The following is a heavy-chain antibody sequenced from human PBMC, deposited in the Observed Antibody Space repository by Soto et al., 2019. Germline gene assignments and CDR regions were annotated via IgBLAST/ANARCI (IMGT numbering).Heavy chain of an antibody. Sequence: PGGSLRLSCAASGFTFSSYAMSWVRQAPGKGLEWVSAISGSGGSTYYADSVKGRFTISRDNSKNTLYLQMNSLRAEDTAVYYCAKVTVTTGSGYYYYMDVWGKGTTVTVSS. J-gene: IGHJ6*03. D-gene: IGHD4-17*01. V-gene: IGHV3-23*01. CDR2: ISGSGGST. CDR3: AKVTVTTGSGYYYYMDV. CDR1: GFTFSSYA.